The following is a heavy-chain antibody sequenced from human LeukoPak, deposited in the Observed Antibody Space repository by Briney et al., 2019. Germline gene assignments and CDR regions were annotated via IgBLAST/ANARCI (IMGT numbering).Heavy chain of an antibody. CDR2: ISYDGSNK. Sequence: GGSLRLSCAASGFTFSSYGMHWVRQAPGKGLEWVAVISYDGSNKYYADSVKGRFTISRDNSKNTLYLQMNSLRAEDTAVYYRAKDYYYDSSGQTDAFDIWGQGTMVTVSS. V-gene: IGHV3-30*18. D-gene: IGHD3-22*01. CDR1: GFTFSSYG. CDR3: AKDYYYDSSGQTDAFDI. J-gene: IGHJ3*02.